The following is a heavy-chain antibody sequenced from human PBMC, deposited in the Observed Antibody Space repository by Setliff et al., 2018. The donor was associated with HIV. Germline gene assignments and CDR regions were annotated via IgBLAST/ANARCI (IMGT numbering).Heavy chain of an antibody. D-gene: IGHD6-25*01. J-gene: IGHJ6*03. CDR2: IYSSGRT. Sequence: PSETLSLTCTVSGGSISSRYWSWIRQPPGQGLEWIGYIYSSGRTNYSPSFKSRVAMSVDTSKKQISLKLTSVTAADTAVYYCARNTAGYPYHYMDVWGKGATVTVSS. V-gene: IGHV4-59*11. CDR3: ARNTAGYPYHYMDV. CDR1: GGSISSRY.